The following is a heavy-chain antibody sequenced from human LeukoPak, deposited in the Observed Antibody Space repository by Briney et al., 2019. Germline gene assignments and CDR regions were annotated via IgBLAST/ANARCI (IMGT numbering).Heavy chain of an antibody. Sequence: ASVKVSCKASGDTFNTYAISWVRQAPGQGLEWMGRITPFLGIANYAQKFQGRVTITADKSTSTAYMELSSLRSEDTAVYYCAGRVAATSWGMFWFDPWGQGTLVTVSS. J-gene: IGHJ5*02. V-gene: IGHV1-69*04. CDR2: ITPFLGIA. CDR3: AGRVAATSWGMFWFDP. D-gene: IGHD2-15*01. CDR1: GDTFNTYA.